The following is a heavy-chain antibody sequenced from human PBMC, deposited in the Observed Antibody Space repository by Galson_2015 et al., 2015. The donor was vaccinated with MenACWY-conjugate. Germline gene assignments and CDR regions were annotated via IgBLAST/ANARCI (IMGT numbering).Heavy chain of an antibody. D-gene: IGHD6-19*01. CDR2: IYYSGST. CDR3: ARLWVLAVAGRSFDP. Sequence: ETLSLTCTVSGGSISSRSYYWGWIRQPPGKGLEWIGSIYYSGSTYYNPSLKSRVTISVDTSKNQFSLKLSSVTAADTAVYYCARLWVLAVAGRSFDPWGQGTLVTVSS. CDR1: GGSISSRSYY. J-gene: IGHJ5*02. V-gene: IGHV4-39*01.